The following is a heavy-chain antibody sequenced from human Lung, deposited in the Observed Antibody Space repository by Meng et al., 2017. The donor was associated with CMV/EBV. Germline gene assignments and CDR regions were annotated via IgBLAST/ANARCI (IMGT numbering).Heavy chain of an antibody. V-gene: IGHV3-48*03. J-gene: IGHJ4*02. CDR1: GFTFSSYE. D-gene: IGHD6-19*01. CDR3: AREGIAVAGTGFDY. Sequence: GESLKISCAASGFTFSSYEMNWVRQAPGKGLEWVSYISSSGSTIYYADSVKGRFTISRDNAKNSLYLQMNSLRAEDTAVYYCAREGIAVAGTGFDYWGQGTXVTVSS. CDR2: ISSSGSTI.